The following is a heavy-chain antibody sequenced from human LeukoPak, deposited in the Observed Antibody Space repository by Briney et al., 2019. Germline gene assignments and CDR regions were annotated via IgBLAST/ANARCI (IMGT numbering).Heavy chain of an antibody. CDR2: IIPIFGTA. J-gene: IGHJ4*02. Sequence: SVEVSCKASGGTFSSYAISWVRQAPGQGLEWMGGIIPIFGTANYAQKFQGRVTITADESTSTAYMELSSLRSEDTAVYYCQYDILTGYSYSSSSGFDYRGQGTLVTVSS. CDR1: GGTFSSYA. D-gene: IGHD3-9*01. V-gene: IGHV1-69*13. CDR3: QYDILTGYSYSSSSGFDY.